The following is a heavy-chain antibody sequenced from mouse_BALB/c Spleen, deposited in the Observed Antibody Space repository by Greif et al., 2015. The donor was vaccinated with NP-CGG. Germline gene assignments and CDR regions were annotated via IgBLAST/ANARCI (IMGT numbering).Heavy chain of an antibody. Sequence: EVKLVESGGGLVKPGGSLKLSCAASGFTFSSYAMSWVRQSPEKRLEWVAEISSGGSYTYYPDTVTGRFTISRDNAKNTLYLEMSSLRSEDTAMYYCARRFHAMDYWGQGTSVTVSS. CDR3: ARRFHAMDY. CDR1: GFTFSSYA. V-gene: IGHV5-9-4*01. CDR2: ISSGGSYT. J-gene: IGHJ4*01.